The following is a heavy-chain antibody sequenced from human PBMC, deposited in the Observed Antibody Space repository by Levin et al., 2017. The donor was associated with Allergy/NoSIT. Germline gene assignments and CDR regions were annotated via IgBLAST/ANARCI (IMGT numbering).Heavy chain of an antibody. J-gene: IGHJ5*02. Sequence: SQTLSLTCTVSGASITTDYWSWIRQPPGKGLEWIGYAYYSGNTNYNPSLKSRVTMSIDTSKNQFSLKLTSVTAADTAVYFCATTQDWNRFDPWGQGTLVTVSS. CDR3: ATTQDWNRFDP. CDR1: GASITTDY. D-gene: IGHD3/OR15-3a*01. V-gene: IGHV4-59*01. CDR2: AYYSGNT.